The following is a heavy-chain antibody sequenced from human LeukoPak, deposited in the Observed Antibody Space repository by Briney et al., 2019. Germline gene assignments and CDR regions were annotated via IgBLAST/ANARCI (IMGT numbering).Heavy chain of an antibody. V-gene: IGHV3-30*18. J-gene: IGHJ3*02. CDR2: ISYDGSNK. CDR1: GFTFSSYG. D-gene: IGHD2-2*02. Sequence: PGGSLRLSCAASGFTFSSYGMHWVRQAPGKGLEWVAVISYDGSNKYYADSVKGRFTISRDNSKNTLYLQMNSLRAEDTAVYYCAKATGDCSSTSCYSAFDIWGQGTMVTVSS. CDR3: AKATGDCSSTSCYSAFDI.